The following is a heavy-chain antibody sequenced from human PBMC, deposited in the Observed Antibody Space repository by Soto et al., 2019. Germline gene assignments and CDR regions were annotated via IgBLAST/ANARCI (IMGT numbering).Heavy chain of an antibody. CDR3: ARDMVATISRRLNWYFDL. V-gene: IGHV1-69*08. D-gene: IGHD5-12*01. CDR1: GGTFSSYT. J-gene: IGHJ2*01. CDR2: IIPILGIA. Sequence: QVQLVQSGAEVKKPGSSVKVSCKASGGTFSSYTISWVRQAPGQGLEWLGRIIPILGIANYAQKFQGRVTITADKSTSTAYMELSSLRSEDTAVYYCARDMVATISRRLNWYFDLWGRGTLVTVSS.